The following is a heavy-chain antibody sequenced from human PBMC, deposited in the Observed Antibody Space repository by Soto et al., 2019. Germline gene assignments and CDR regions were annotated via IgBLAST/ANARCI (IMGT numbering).Heavy chain of an antibody. D-gene: IGHD3-10*01. Sequence: SLGLSCAASGFTFSSSGMHWVRQAPGKGLEWVAVISYDGSNKYYADSVKGRFTISRDNSKNTLYLQMNSLRAEDTAVYYCARSSSSGRSLAGNYWGQGTLVTVSS. CDR3: ARSSSSGRSLAGNY. J-gene: IGHJ4*02. V-gene: IGHV3-30*03. CDR1: GFTFSSSG. CDR2: ISYDGSNK.